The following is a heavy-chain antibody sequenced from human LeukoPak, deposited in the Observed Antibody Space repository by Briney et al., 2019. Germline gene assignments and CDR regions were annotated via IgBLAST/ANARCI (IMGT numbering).Heavy chain of an antibody. D-gene: IGHD3-22*01. Sequence: SVKVSCKASGGTFSTYAISWVRQAPGQGLEWMGGIIPIFGTANYAQKFQGRVTITADESTSTAYMELSSLRSEDTAVYYCAIYYGSSGPEPTDAFDIWGQGTMVTVSS. J-gene: IGHJ3*02. CDR2: IIPIFGTA. V-gene: IGHV1-69*13. CDR3: AIYYGSSGPEPTDAFDI. CDR1: GGTFSTYA.